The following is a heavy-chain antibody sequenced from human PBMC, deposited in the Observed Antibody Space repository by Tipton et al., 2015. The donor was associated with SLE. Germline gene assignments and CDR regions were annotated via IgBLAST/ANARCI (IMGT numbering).Heavy chain of an antibody. CDR2: ISYSETT. D-gene: IGHD2-15*01. CDR1: GGSISSHY. Sequence: LRLSCTVSGGSISSHYWSWIRQPPGKGLEWIGYISYSETTNYNHPLKRRVTISVDTSKNPFSLKLRSLTAADTAVYYCAGAWQGYCSGGTCYVLDYWGQGTLVTVSS. V-gene: IGHV4-59*11. CDR3: AGAWQGYCSGGTCYVLDY. J-gene: IGHJ4*02.